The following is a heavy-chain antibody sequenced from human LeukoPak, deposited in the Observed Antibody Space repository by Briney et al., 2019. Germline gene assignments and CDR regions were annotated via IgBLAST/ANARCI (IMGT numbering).Heavy chain of an antibody. D-gene: IGHD4-17*01. Sequence: GGSLRLSCAASGFTFSNAWMSWVRQAPGKRLEWVGRIKSKTDGGTTDYPAPVKGRFTISRDDSRNTLYLQMNSLKTEDTAVYYCTACRGYGFVYWGQGTLVTASS. CDR1: GFTFSNAW. CDR2: IKSKTDGGTT. J-gene: IGHJ4*02. V-gene: IGHV3-15*01. CDR3: TACRGYGFVY.